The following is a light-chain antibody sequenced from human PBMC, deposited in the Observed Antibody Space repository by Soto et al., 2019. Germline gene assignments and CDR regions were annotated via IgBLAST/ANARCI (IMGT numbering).Light chain of an antibody. CDR1: QSISSY. V-gene: IGKV1-39*01. Sequence: DVQVTQSQSSLSASVGDRVTITCGASQSISSYLNWYQQKPGKAPKLLIYAASSLQSGVPSRFSGSGSGTDFTLTISSLQPEDFATYYCQQSYSTPRTFGQGTKV. CDR3: QQSYSTPRT. CDR2: AAS. J-gene: IGKJ1*01.